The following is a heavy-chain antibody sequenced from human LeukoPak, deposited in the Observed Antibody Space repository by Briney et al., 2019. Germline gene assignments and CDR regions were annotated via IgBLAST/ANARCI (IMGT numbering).Heavy chain of an antibody. Sequence: PGGSLRLSCAASGFTFSSYAMSWVRQAPGKGLEWVSAISGSGGSTYYADSVKGRFTISRDNSKNTLYLQMNSLRAEDTAVYYCAEAVSSGWYYFDYWGQGTLVTVSS. V-gene: IGHV3-23*01. D-gene: IGHD6-19*01. CDR2: ISGSGGST. CDR3: AEAVSSGWYYFDY. J-gene: IGHJ4*02. CDR1: GFTFSSYA.